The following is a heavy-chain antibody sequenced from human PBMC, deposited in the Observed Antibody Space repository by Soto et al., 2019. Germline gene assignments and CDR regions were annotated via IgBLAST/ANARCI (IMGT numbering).Heavy chain of an antibody. V-gene: IGHV1-18*01. J-gene: IGHJ4*02. CDR3: ARTCRSGGSCYLEY. Sequence: ASVKVSCKASGYSFSSFGISWVRQAPGQGLEWVGWVSVPSGDTSSAQNFQGRVTVTTDTSTSTAYMEVGSLRPDDTAVYYCARTCRSGGSCYLEYWGEGTLVTVSS. CDR1: GYSFSSFG. D-gene: IGHD2-15*01. CDR2: VSVPSGDT.